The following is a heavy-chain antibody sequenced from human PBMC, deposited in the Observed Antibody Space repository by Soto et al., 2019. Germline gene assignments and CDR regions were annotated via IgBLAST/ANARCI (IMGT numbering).Heavy chain of an antibody. CDR2: ISSSSSYI. J-gene: IGHJ6*01. V-gene: IGHV3-21*01. CDR1: GFTFSSYS. CDR3: ARDNSSSSGLDGGDGMDV. Sequence: GGSLRLSCAASGFTFSSYSMNWVRQAPGKGLEWVSCISSSSSYIYYADSVKGRFTISRDNAKNSLYLQRNSLRAEDTAVYYCARDNSSSSGLDGGDGMDVWGQGTTVTVCS. D-gene: IGHD6-6*01.